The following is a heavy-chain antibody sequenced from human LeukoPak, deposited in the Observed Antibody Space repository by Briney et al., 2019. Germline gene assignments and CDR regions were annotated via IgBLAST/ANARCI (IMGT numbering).Heavy chain of an antibody. V-gene: IGHV4-61*02. CDR3: ARAPQVPAAIGDWFDP. J-gene: IGHJ5*02. D-gene: IGHD2-2*01. CDR1: GGSISSGSYY. Sequence: SGTLSLTCTVSGGSISSGSYYWSWIRQPAGKGLEWIGRIYTSGSTNYNPSLKSRVTISVDTSKNQFSLKLSSVTAADTAVYYCARAPQVPAAIGDWFDPWGQGTLVTVSS. CDR2: IYTSGST.